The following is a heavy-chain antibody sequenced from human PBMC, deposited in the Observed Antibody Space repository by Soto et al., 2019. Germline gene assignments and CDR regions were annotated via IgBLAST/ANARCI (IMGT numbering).Heavy chain of an antibody. CDR2: INAGNGNT. J-gene: IGHJ6*02. CDR3: ARAAGTTPWLNYGMDV. D-gene: IGHD1-7*01. CDR1: GYTFTSYA. Sequence: QVQLVQSGAEEKKPGASVKVSCKASGYTFTSYAMHWVRQAPGQRLEWMGWINAGNGNTKYSQKFQGRVTITRDTSASTAYMELSSLRSEDTAVYYCARAAGTTPWLNYGMDVWGQGTTVTVSS. V-gene: IGHV1-3*05.